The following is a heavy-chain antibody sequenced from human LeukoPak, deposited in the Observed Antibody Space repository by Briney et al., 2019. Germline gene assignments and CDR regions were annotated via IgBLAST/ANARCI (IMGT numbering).Heavy chain of an antibody. J-gene: IGHJ4*02. V-gene: IGHV3-23*01. CDR3: AKGYCSGVTFYSGLFDY. Sequence: GGSLRLSCAASGFIFNNYAMSWVRQAPGKGLEWVSAISSSGGRTYYADSVKGRFTISRDNSKNTLYLQMNSLRAEDTAVYYCAKGYCSGVTFYSGLFDYWGQGTLVTVSS. CDR2: ISSSGGRT. CDR1: GFIFNNYA. D-gene: IGHD2-15*01.